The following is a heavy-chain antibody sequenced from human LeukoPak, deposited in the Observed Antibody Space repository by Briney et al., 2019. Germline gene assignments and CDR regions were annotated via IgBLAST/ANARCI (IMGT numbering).Heavy chain of an antibody. CDR2: INPSGGST. V-gene: IGHV1-46*01. D-gene: IGHD6-13*01. J-gene: IGHJ3*02. CDR3: ARDMEEQQLEDVGGAFDI. CDR1: GYTFTSYY. Sequence: GASVKVSCKASGYTFTSYYMYWVRQAPGPGLEWMGIINPSGGSTSYAQKFQGRITMTRDTSTSTVYMELSSLRSEDTAVYYCARDMEEQQLEDVGGAFDIWGQGTMVTVSS.